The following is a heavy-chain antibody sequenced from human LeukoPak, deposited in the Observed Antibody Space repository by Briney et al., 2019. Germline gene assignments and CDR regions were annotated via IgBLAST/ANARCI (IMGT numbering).Heavy chain of an antibody. V-gene: IGHV4-59*08. J-gene: IGHJ4*02. CDR2: IYYSGST. Sequence: SETLSLTCTHSGGSISSYYWSWIRQPPGKGLEWIGYIYYSGSTNYNPSLKSRVTISVDTSKNQFSLKLSSVTAADTAVYYCARHEYDSSGYYYFDYWGQGTLVTVSS. CDR1: GGSISSYY. D-gene: IGHD3-22*01. CDR3: ARHEYDSSGYYYFDY.